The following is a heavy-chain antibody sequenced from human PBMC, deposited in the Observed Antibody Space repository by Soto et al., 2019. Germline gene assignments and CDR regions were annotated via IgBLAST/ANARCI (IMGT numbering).Heavy chain of an antibody. Sequence: SETLSLTCTVSGGSISSYYWSWIRQPPGKGLEWIGYIYYSGSTNYNPSLKSRVTISVDTSKNQFSLKLSSVTAADTAVYYCARDRIGKGTKYGMDVWGQGTTVTSP. D-gene: IGHD3-10*01. CDR1: GGSISSYY. CDR2: IYYSGST. J-gene: IGHJ6*02. CDR3: ARDRIGKGTKYGMDV. V-gene: IGHV4-59*01.